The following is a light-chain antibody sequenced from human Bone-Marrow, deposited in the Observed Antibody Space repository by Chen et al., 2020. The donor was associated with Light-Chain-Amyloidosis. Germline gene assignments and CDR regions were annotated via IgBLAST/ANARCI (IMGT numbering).Light chain of an antibody. J-gene: IGKJ2*01. Sequence: EIVMTQSPATLSVSPGDRATLSCRASQSVSSNLAWYQRTPGQAPRILIYGASTRATCIPARFSGSGSGTEFTLTISSLQSEDFAVYYCQQYNNWPYTFGQGTKLEIK. V-gene: IGKV3-15*01. CDR1: QSVSSN. CDR3: QQYNNWPYT. CDR2: GAS.